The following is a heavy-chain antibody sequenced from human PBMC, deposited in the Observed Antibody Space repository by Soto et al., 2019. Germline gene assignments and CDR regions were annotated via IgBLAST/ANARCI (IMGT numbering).Heavy chain of an antibody. CDR2: ISVSGGST. Sequence: GGSLRLSCAASGFTFSSYAMSWVRQAPGKGLEWVSVISVSGGSTYYGDSVKGRFTISRDNSKNTLYLQMNSLRAEDTAVYYCAKGTSLGPWYYYRLDVWGQGTTVTVSS. CDR3: AKGTSLGPWYYYRLDV. J-gene: IGHJ6*02. CDR1: GFTFSSYA. V-gene: IGHV3-23*01.